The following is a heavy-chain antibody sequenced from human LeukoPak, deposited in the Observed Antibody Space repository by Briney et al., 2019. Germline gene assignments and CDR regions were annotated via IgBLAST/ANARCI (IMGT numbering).Heavy chain of an antibody. J-gene: IGHJ4*02. CDR3: ARAHSITIFGVVTPYYFDY. V-gene: IGHV1-18*01. Sequence: ASVKVSCKASGYTFTSYGITWVRQAPGQGLEWMGWISAYNGNTNYAQKLQGRVTMTTDTSTSTAYMELRSLRSDDTAVYYCARAHSITIFGVVTPYYFDYWGQGTLVTVSS. CDR1: GYTFTSYG. D-gene: IGHD3-3*01. CDR2: ISAYNGNT.